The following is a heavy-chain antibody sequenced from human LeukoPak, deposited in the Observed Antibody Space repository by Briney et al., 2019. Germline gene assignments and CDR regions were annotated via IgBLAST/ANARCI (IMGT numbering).Heavy chain of an antibody. CDR2: IKSKTDGRTT. CDR3: TTAVAYYYDSSGYTVIDY. V-gene: IGHV3-15*01. D-gene: IGHD3-22*01. CDR1: GFTFSNSW. Sequence: GGSLRLSCAASGFTFSNSWMSWVRQAPGKGLEWVGRIKSKTDGRTTDYAAPVEGRFTISRDDSKNTMYLQMNSLKTEDTAVYSCTTAVAYYYDSSGYTVIDYWGQGTLVTVSS. J-gene: IGHJ4*02.